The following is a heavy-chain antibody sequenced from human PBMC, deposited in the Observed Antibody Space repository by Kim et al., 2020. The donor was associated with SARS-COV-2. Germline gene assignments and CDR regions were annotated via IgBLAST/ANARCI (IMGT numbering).Heavy chain of an antibody. CDR3: AHDSPGLYRFDF. CDR1: GFSLTPDRLVG. J-gene: IGHJ6*02. CDR2: IYGNDEK. V-gene: IGHV2-5*01. Sequence: SGPTLVNPTQTLTLTCSFSGFSLTPDRLVGVTWVRQPPGKALEWLALIYGNDEKRYTPSLKSRLTIAKDTNENRVVLTLTNVDPVDTGTYYCAHDSPGLYRFDFWGQGTTVTVSS. D-gene: IGHD2-2*01.